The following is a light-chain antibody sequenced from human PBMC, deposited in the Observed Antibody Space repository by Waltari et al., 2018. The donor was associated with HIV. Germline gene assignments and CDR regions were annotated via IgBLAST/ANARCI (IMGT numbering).Light chain of an antibody. J-gene: IGLJ1*01. V-gene: IGLV2-14*03. Sequence: QSALTQPASVSESPGQSITISCTGTTSDVGLYKFVSWYQQYPGKAPKLIIYDVNNRPSGVSNRFSGSKSGDMASLTISGLQAEDEADYYCSSYTSINTRVFGTGTTVTVL. CDR3: SSYTSINTRV. CDR2: DVN. CDR1: TSDVGLYKF.